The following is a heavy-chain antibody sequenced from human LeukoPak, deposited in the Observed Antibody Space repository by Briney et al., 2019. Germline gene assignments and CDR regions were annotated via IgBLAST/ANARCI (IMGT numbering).Heavy chain of an antibody. CDR1: GVSINSSSYY. D-gene: IGHD3-10*01. CDR3: SRRGGGGRSFDY. CDR2: IYYSGST. J-gene: IGHJ4*02. V-gene: IGHV4-39*01. Sequence: PSETLSLTCTVSGVSINSSSYYWAWIRQPPGKGLEWIGTIYYSGSTCYSPSLKSRVTTSVDTSRNQFSLKLSSVTAADTAVYYCSRRGGGGRSFDYWGQGTLVTVSS.